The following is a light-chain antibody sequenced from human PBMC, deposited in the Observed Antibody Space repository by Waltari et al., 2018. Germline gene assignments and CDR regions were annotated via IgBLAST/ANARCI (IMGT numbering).Light chain of an antibody. CDR1: SSAVGGYNY. CDR2: DVS. J-gene: IGLJ2*01. CDR3: SSYISSSTLEL. Sequence: QSALTQPASVSGSPGQSITISCTGTSSAVGGYNYVSWYQQHPGKAPKLMIYDVSNRPSGVSNRFSGSNSGNTASLTISGLQAEDEADYYCSSYISSSTLELFGGGTSLTVL. V-gene: IGLV2-14*03.